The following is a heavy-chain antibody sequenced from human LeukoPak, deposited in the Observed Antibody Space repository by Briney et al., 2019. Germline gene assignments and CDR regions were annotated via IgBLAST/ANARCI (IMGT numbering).Heavy chain of an antibody. V-gene: IGHV3-7*01. CDR1: GFTFSNYW. D-gene: IGHD3-9*01. Sequence: GGSLRLSCEGSGFTFSNYWMGWVRQAPGKGLQWVANIKTDGSEKYYVDSVKGRFTISRDNAKNSLYLQMNSLRAEDTAVYYCARALERYYDILTGSPFGYWGQGTLVTVSS. CDR3: ARALERYYDILTGSPFGY. CDR2: IKTDGSEK. J-gene: IGHJ4*02.